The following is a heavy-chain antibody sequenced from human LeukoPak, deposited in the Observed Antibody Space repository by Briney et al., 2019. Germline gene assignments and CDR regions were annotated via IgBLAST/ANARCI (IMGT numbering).Heavy chain of an antibody. J-gene: IGHJ4*02. CDR3: ARELAARPGSFGY. D-gene: IGHD6-6*01. CDR2: ISSSSSYI. Sequence: GGSLRLSCAASGFTFSSYSMNWVRQAPGKGLEWVSSISSSSSYIYYADSVKGRFTISRDNAKNSLYLQMNSLRAEDTAVYYCARELAARPGSFGYWGQGTLVTVSS. CDR1: GFTFSSYS. V-gene: IGHV3-21*01.